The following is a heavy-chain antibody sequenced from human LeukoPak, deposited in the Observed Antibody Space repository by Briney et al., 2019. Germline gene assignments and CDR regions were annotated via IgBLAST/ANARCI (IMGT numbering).Heavy chain of an antibody. CDR1: GFTFSDYY. D-gene: IGHD6-19*01. CDR3: ARESIAVAGAPFDY. V-gene: IGHV3-69-1*02. J-gene: IGHJ4*02. CDR2: ISSSSTI. Sequence: GGSLRLSCAASGFTFSDYYMSWIRQAPGKGLEWVSYISSSSTIYDADSVKGRFTISRDNAKNSLYLQMNSLRAEDTAVYYCARESIAVAGAPFDYWGQGTLVTVSS.